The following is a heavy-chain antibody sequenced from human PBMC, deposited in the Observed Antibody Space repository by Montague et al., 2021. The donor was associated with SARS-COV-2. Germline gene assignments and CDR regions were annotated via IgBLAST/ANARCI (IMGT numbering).Heavy chain of an antibody. CDR1: GFTFSYYS. CDR2: ISSSSSII. D-gene: IGHD4-17*01. CDR3: AKDVGPIHDCGDRHFDL. J-gene: IGHJ2*01. Sequence: SLRLSCAASGFTFSYYSMNWVRQAPGKGLEWVSYISSSSSIIYYADSVKGRFTISRDNAKNSLYLQMNSLRAEDTAVYYCAKDVGPIHDCGDRHFDLWGRGTLVTVSS. V-gene: IGHV3-48*04.